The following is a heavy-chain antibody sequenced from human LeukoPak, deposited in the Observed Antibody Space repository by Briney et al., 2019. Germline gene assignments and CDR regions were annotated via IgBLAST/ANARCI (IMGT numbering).Heavy chain of an antibody. V-gene: IGHV3-7*01. Sequence: GGSLRLSCAASGFTLSAFWMSWVRQGPGKGLEWVASIKPDGSVSHHVDSVMGRFTISRDNAKNLLYLQMNSLSAEDTAVYYCARLFGGVTTFDYWGQGALVTVSS. CDR3: ARLFGGVTTFDY. CDR1: GFTLSAFW. D-gene: IGHD4-17*01. J-gene: IGHJ4*02. CDR2: IKPDGSVS.